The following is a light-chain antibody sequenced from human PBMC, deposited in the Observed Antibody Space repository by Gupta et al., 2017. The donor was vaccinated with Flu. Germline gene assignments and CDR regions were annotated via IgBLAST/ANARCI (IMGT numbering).Light chain of an antibody. Sequence: QSALTQPRSVSGSPGQSVAISCTGTSSDVGAYNYVSWYQQHPGKAPKLIIYDVTKRPSGVPDRFTGSKSGNTASLTISGLQPEEEADYHCCSFGAAAFFGGGTKLTVL. V-gene: IGLV2-11*01. CDR3: CSFGAAAF. J-gene: IGLJ2*01. CDR2: DVT. CDR1: SSDVGAYNY.